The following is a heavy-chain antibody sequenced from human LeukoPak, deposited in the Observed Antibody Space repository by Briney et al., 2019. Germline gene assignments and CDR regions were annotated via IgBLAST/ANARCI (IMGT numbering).Heavy chain of an antibody. V-gene: IGHV3-30-3*01. Sequence: PGGSLRLSCAASGFTFSTYAMTWVRQAPGKGLEWVAVISYDGSNKYYADSVKGRFTISRDNSKNTLYLQMNSLRAEDTAVYYCARDIVGAREGYFDYWGQGTLVTVSS. J-gene: IGHJ4*02. CDR1: GFTFSTYA. D-gene: IGHD1-26*01. CDR2: ISYDGSNK. CDR3: ARDIVGAREGYFDY.